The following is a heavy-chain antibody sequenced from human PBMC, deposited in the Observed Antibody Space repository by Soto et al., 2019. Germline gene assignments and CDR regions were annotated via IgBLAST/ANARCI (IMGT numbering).Heavy chain of an antibody. Sequence: RGESLKISCKASGYSFSFYWIGWVRQMPGKGLEWMAIMYPDDSDIRYSPSFEAHVTISADRSTSTAFLQWSSLKASDTAMYYCALPIFYDFEKSNYSRHLFAIWAQGT. CDR1: GYSFSFYW. J-gene: IGHJ4*01. CDR2: MYPDDSDI. CDR3: ALPIFYDFEKSNYSRHLFAI. D-gene: IGHD2-21*01. V-gene: IGHV5-51*01.